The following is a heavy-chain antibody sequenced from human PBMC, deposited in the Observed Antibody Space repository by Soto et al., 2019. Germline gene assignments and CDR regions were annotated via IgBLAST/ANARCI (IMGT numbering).Heavy chain of an antibody. Sequence: GGSLRLSCSASGFTFSSYAMHWVRQAPGKGLEYVSAISSNGGSTYYADSVEGRFTISRDNSKNTLYLQMSSLRAEDTAVYYCVKVYYYDSSGYYDYWGQGTLVTVSS. CDR1: GFTFSSYA. CDR2: ISSNGGST. V-gene: IGHV3-64D*06. CDR3: VKVYYYDSSGYYDY. D-gene: IGHD3-22*01. J-gene: IGHJ4*02.